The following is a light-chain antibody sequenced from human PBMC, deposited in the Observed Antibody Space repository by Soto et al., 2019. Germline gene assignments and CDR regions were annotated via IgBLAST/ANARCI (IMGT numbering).Light chain of an antibody. CDR2: DVS. CDR3: ESYTSSTSFV. Sequence: QSAPTQPASVSGSPGQSITISCTGTRSDIGTYNYVSWYQQHPGKAPRLVIYDVSNRPSGVSNRFSGSKSGNTASLTIAGLQSEDEADYYCESYTSSTSFVFGTGTKVTVL. J-gene: IGLJ1*01. CDR1: RSDIGTYNY. V-gene: IGLV2-14*01.